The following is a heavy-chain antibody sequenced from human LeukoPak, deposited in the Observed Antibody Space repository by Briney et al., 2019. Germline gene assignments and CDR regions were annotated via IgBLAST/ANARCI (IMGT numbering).Heavy chain of an antibody. CDR1: GGSVSSGSYY. V-gene: IGHV4-61*01. D-gene: IGHD3-16*01. CDR3: ARGLGPIYFDY. Sequence: SETLSLTCTVSGGSVSSGSYYWSWLRQPPGKGLEWIGYIYYSGSTNYNPSLKSRVTISVDTSKNQFSLKLSSVTAADTAVYYCARGLGPIYFDYWGQGTLVTVSS. J-gene: IGHJ4*02. CDR2: IYYSGST.